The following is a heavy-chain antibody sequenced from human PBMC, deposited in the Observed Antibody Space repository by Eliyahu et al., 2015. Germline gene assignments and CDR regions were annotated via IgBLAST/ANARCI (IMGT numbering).Heavy chain of an antibody. CDR3: VKGDVPVPAASYYFDF. CDR1: EFTFSSFA. J-gene: IGHJ4*02. D-gene: IGHD2-2*01. CDR2: ISDDGSDK. V-gene: IGHV3-30*18. Sequence: QVQLVESGGGVVQPGRSLKVSCAASEFTFSSFAMHWVRQAPGKRLEWVAVISDDGSDKYYADSVKGRFTISRENSRNTLSLQMNSLRGDDTAVYYCVKGDVPVPAASYYFDFWGQGTLVTVSS.